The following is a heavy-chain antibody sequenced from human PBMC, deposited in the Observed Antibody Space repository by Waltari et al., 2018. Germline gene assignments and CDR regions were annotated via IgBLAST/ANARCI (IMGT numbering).Heavy chain of an antibody. J-gene: IGHJ4*02. CDR1: GYLSNSGYY. CDR3: VRSGLGYCTSSTCYKNDD. Sequence: QLQLQESGPGLVRPSETLSLTGVGSGYLSNSGYYWGWVRRAPAKGLQWIGSIYHGGITYYNPSLKSRLTLSVDTSRNQFSLKLTSVTAADTAIYYCVRSGLGYCTSSTCYKNDDWGQGTLVTVSS. CDR2: IYHGGIT. V-gene: IGHV4-38-2*01. D-gene: IGHD2-2*02.